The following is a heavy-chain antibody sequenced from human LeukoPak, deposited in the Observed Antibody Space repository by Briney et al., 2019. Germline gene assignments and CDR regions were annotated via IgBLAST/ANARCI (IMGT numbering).Heavy chain of an antibody. D-gene: IGHD4-11*01. J-gene: IGHJ5*02. CDR1: GFTFSSYS. Sequence: SGGSLRLSCAASGFTFSSYSMNWVRQAPGKGLEWVSYISSSSSTIYYADSVKGRFTISRDNAKNSLYLQMNSLRAEDTAVYYCARDLVSTVTNNWFDPWGQGTLVTVS. CDR2: ISSSSSTI. V-gene: IGHV3-48*01. CDR3: ARDLVSTVTNNWFDP.